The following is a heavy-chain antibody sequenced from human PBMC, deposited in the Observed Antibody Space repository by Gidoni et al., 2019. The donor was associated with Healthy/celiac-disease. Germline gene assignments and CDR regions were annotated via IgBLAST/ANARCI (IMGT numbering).Heavy chain of an antibody. D-gene: IGHD6-19*01. J-gene: IGHJ4*02. V-gene: IGHV3-23*01. CDR1: GFTFRSYA. CDR3: AKDLFDLPVAGQFDS. Sequence: EVQLLESGGGLVQPGVSLRLSCSASGFTFRSYAMSWVRQAPGKGLEWVSAISGSGVSTYYADSVKGRFTISRDNSKNMLYLQMNSLRAEDTAVYYCAKDLFDLPVAGQFDSWGQGALVTVSS. CDR2: ISGSGVST.